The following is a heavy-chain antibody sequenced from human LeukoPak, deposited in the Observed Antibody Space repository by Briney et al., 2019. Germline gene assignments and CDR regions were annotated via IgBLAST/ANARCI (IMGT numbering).Heavy chain of an antibody. D-gene: IGHD4-17*01. CDR1: GYSISSGYY. Sequence: SETLSLTCTVSGYSISSGYYWGWIRQPPGKGLEWIGEINHSGSTNYNPSLKSRVTISVDTSKNQFSLKLSSVTAADTAVYYCARGRGTYRPGVTTVPRAFDYWGQGTLVTVSP. J-gene: IGHJ4*02. CDR2: INHSGST. V-gene: IGHV4-38-2*02. CDR3: ARGRGTYRPGVTTVPRAFDY.